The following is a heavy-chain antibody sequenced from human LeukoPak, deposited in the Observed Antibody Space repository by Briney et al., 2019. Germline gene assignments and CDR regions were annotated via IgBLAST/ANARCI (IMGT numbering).Heavy chain of an antibody. V-gene: IGHV3-53*01. D-gene: IGHD4-17*01. J-gene: IGHJ4*02. CDR1: GFTFSGYE. CDR2: IYSGGNT. CDR3: ARRAGEYSHPYDY. Sequence: GGSLRLSCAASGFTFSGYEMNWVRQAPGKGLEWVSFIYSGGNTHYSDSVKGRFTISRDNSKNTLYLQMNSLRAEDTAVYYCARRAGEYSHPYDYWGQGTLVTVSS.